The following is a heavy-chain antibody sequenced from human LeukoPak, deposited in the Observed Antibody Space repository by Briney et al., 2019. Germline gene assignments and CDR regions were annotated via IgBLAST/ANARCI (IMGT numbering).Heavy chain of an antibody. CDR1: GYTFTSYD. Sequence: ASVKVSCKASGYTFTSYDINWVRQATGQGLEWMGWMNPNSGNTGYAQRFQGRVTMTRNTSISTAYMELSSLRSEDTAVYYCARGQSGRHSGSYYCFDYWGQGTLVTVSS. CDR2: MNPNSGNT. J-gene: IGHJ4*02. V-gene: IGHV1-8*01. D-gene: IGHD1-26*01. CDR3: ARGQSGRHSGSYYCFDY.